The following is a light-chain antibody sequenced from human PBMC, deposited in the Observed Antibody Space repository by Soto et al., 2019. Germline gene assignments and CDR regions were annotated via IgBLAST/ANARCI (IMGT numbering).Light chain of an antibody. CDR1: SSDFGDYDY. J-gene: IGLJ2*01. V-gene: IGLV2-23*02. CDR2: EVS. Sequence: QSALTQPASVSGSPGQSITISCTGTSSDFGDYDYVSWYLQHPGKVPKLMIYEVSNRPSGVSNRISGSQSGSTASLTISGLQAEDEADYYCSSYAGSNPFVAFGGGTKVTVL. CDR3: SSYAGSNPFVA.